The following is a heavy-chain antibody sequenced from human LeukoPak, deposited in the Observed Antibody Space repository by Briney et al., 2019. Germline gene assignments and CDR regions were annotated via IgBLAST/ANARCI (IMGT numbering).Heavy chain of an antibody. J-gene: IGHJ4*02. CDR3: ARTATFDY. D-gene: IGHD2-15*01. CDR1: GFTLSRYG. Sequence: PGGSLRLSCVASGFTLSRYGMHWVRQAPGKGLEWVSYITGSERTIYYADSVKGRFTISRDNAKNSLYLEMNSLRAEDTAVYYCARTATFDYWGRGTLVTVSS. V-gene: IGHV3-48*03. CDR2: ITGSERTI.